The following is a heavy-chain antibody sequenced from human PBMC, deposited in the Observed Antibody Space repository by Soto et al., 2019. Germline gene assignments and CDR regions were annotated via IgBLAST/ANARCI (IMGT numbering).Heavy chain of an antibody. D-gene: IGHD4-17*01. J-gene: IGHJ6*02. CDR3: AKVEADYGDYEDYYYYGMDV. CDR1: GFTFSSYA. Sequence: GGSLRLSCAASGFTFSSYAMSWVRQAPGKGLEWVSAISGSGGSTYYADSVKGRFTISRDNSKNTLYLQMNSLRAEDTAVYYCAKVEADYGDYEDYYYYGMDVWGQGTTVTVSS. V-gene: IGHV3-23*01. CDR2: ISGSGGST.